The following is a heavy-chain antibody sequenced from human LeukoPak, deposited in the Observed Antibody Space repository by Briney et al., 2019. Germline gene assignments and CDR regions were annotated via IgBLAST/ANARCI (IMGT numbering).Heavy chain of an antibody. Sequence: GGSVRLSCAASGFTFSIYAMSWVRQAPGKGLEWVSVISRSGGRTYYTGSVKGRFTISRDNSKDTLYLQMNSLRAEDTAIYYVWGTYRLGSWGQGTLVTVSP. V-gene: IGHV3-23*01. CDR1: GFTFSIYA. D-gene: IGHD3-16*02. J-gene: IGHJ5*02. CDR2: ISRSGGRT. CDR3: WGTYRLGS.